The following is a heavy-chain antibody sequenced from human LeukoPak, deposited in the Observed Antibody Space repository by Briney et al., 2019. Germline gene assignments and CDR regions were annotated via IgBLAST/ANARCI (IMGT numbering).Heavy chain of an antibody. CDR3: ARGHCSGGSCGNYYYYYGMDV. Sequence: SVKVSCKASGGTFSSYAISWVRQAPGQGLEWMGGIIPIFGTANYAQKSQGRVTITADESTSTAYMELSSLRSEDTAVYYCARGHCSGGSCGNYYYYYGMDVWGQGTTVTVSS. V-gene: IGHV1-69*13. J-gene: IGHJ6*02. CDR1: GGTFSSYA. CDR2: IIPIFGTA. D-gene: IGHD2-15*01.